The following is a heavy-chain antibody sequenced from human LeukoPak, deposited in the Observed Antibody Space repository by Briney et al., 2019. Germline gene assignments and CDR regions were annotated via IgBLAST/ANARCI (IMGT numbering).Heavy chain of an antibody. Sequence: SETLSLTCTVSGGSIGSSSYYWGWIRQPPGKGLEWIGSIYYSGSTYYNPSLKSRVTISVDTSKNQFSLKLSSVTAADTAVYYCARERSRNQHFFYWGQGTLVTVSS. V-gene: IGHV4-39*02. D-gene: IGHD1-14*01. J-gene: IGHJ4*02. CDR3: ARERSRNQHFFY. CDR1: GGSIGSSSYY. CDR2: IYYSGST.